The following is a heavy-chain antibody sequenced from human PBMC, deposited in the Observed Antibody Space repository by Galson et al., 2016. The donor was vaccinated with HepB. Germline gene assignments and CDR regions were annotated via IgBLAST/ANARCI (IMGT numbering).Heavy chain of an antibody. V-gene: IGHV1-8*01. CDR2: MNPNSGNT. CDR1: AYTLLAFD. Sequence: SVKVSCKAPAYTLLAFDIHWVRQATGQGLEWMGWMNPNSGNTAFAQKFQGRVTMTRDTSIGTVYMELSRLTSEDTAVYYFTRRTARFSPRVAGGGGMDVWGQGTTVTVAS. J-gene: IGHJ6*02. CDR3: TRRTARFSPRVAGGGGMDV. D-gene: IGHD2-15*01.